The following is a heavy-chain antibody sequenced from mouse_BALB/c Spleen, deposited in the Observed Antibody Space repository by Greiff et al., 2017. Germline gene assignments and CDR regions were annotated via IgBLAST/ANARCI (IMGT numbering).Heavy chain of an antibody. D-gene: IGHD1-1*01. CDR2: INSNGGST. J-gene: IGHJ2*01. CDR3: ARHPNYYGSSGLYYFDY. CDR1: GFTFSSYY. Sequence: DVKLVESGGGLVKLGGSLKLSCAASGFTFSSYYMSWVRQTPEKRLELVAAINSNGGSTYYPDTVKGRFTISRDNAKNTLYLQMSSLKSEDTALYYCARHPNYYGSSGLYYFDYWGQGTTLTVSS. V-gene: IGHV5-6-2*01.